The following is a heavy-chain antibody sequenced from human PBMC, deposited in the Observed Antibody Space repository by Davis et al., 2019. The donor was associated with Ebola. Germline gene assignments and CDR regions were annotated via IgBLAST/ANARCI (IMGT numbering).Heavy chain of an antibody. CDR2: ISGYNGKT. J-gene: IGHJ4*02. CDR1: GYRFTSYY. Sequence: ASVKVSCKASGYRFTSYYIAWVRQAPGQGLEWMGWISGYNGKTDYAQIVQGRVSMTVDTSTSTAYMELRNLKSDDTGLYFCARADPGDPEDYWGQGTVVTVSS. CDR3: ARADPGDPEDY. V-gene: IGHV1-18*01.